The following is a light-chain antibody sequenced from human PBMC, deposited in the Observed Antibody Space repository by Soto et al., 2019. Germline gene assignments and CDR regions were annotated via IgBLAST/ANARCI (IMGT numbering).Light chain of an antibody. V-gene: IGKV3-15*01. CDR1: LSVSSA. CDR2: GAS. CDR3: QQYTNWLRT. J-gene: IGKJ2*01. Sequence: EIVMTQSPATLSVSPGERATLSCRASLSVSSALAWYQQKPGQAPRLLIYGASTRATGIPARFSGSGSGTDFTLTISSLQSEDFAVYYCQQYTNWLRTFGQGTKLEIK.